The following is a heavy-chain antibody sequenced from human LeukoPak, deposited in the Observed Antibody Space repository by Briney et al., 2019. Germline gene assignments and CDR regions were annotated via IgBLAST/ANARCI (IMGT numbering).Heavy chain of an antibody. CDR1: GYTFTSYY. D-gene: IGHD7-27*01. CDR2: INPCGGST. CDR3: ARGPPNWGYDY. V-gene: IGHV1-46*01. Sequence: GASVKVSCKASGYTFTSYYMHWVRQAPGQGLEWMGIINPCGGSTSYAQKFQGRVTMTRDTSTSTAYMELSSLRSDDTAVYYCARGPPNWGYDYWGPGTLVTVSS. J-gene: IGHJ4*02.